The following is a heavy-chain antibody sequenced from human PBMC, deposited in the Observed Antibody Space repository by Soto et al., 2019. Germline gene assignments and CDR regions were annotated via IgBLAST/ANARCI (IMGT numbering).Heavy chain of an antibody. V-gene: IGHV4-59*01. CDR1: GGSINSYY. CDR2: IYSSGST. D-gene: IGHD3-22*01. Sequence: SETLSLTCTVSGGSINSYYWSWIRQPPGKGLEWIGHIYSSGSTNYNPSLKTRVTMSLDTSKNQFSLKLNSVSAADTAVYYCARHRVDYDSSGYYYYDYGMDVWGQGTTVTVS. J-gene: IGHJ6*02. CDR3: ARHRVDYDSSGYYYYDYGMDV.